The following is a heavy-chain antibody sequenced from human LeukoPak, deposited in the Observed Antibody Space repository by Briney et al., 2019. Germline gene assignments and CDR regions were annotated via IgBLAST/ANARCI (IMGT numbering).Heavy chain of an antibody. D-gene: IGHD6-19*01. J-gene: IGHJ4*02. CDR3: AKDFATGYSSGWYVY. V-gene: IGHV3-23*01. CDR1: RFTFSSYA. CDR2: ISGSGGST. Sequence: QPGGSLRLSCAASRFTFSSYAMSWVRQAPGKGLEWVSAISGSGGSTYYADSVQGRFTISRDNSKNTLYLQMNSLRAEDTAVYYCAKDFATGYSSGWYVYWGQGALVTVSS.